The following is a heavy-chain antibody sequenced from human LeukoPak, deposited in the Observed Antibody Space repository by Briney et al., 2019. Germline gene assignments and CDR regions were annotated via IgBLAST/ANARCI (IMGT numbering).Heavy chain of an antibody. V-gene: IGHV3-48*03. CDR3: ARGRASAAAGRSWFDP. Sequence: GGSLRLSCAASGFTFSSYEMNWVRQAPGKGLEWVSYISSSGSTIYYADSVKGRFTISRDNAKNSLYLQMNSLRAEDTAVYYCARGRASAAAGRSWFDPWGQGTLVTVSS. CDR2: ISSSGSTI. CDR1: GFTFSSYE. J-gene: IGHJ5*02. D-gene: IGHD6-13*01.